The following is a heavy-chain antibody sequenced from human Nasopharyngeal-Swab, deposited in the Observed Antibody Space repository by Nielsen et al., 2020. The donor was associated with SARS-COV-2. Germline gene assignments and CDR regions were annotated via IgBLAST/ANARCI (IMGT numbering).Heavy chain of an antibody. CDR3: ARDRAIFGVETVGY. CDR2: ISSSGSTI. V-gene: IGHV3-11*01. D-gene: IGHD3-3*01. Sequence: GGSLSLSCAASGFTFSDYYMSWIRQAPGKGLEWVSYISSSGSTIYYADSVKGRFTISRDNAKNSLYLQMNSLRAEDTAVYYCARDRAIFGVETVGYWGQGTLVTVSS. CDR1: GFTFSDYY. J-gene: IGHJ4*02.